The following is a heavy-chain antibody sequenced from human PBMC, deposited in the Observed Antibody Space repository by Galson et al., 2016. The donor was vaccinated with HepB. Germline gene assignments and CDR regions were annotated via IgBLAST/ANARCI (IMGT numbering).Heavy chain of an antibody. V-gene: IGHV4-4*02. J-gene: IGHJ4*02. CDR2: IYSGST. Sequence: SETLSLTCAVSGASISSEKWWTWVRQTPGKGLEWIGEIYSGSTRYNPSLKSRVTISMDKPQNHFSLNLNSVTAADTAVYYCATVRVGCSSTSCYIEDWGQGTLVTVSS. D-gene: IGHD2-2*01. CDR1: GASISSEKW. CDR3: ATVRVGCSSTSCYIED.